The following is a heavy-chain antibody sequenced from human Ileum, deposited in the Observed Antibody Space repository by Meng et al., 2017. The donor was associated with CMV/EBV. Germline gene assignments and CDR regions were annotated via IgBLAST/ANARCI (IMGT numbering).Heavy chain of an antibody. CDR3: ACGISVAGYYYYYGMDV. CDR1: GFTFSSYE. Sequence: GESLMTSCAASGFTFSSYEMNWVRQAPGKGLEWVSYISSSGSTIYYADSVKCRFTISRDNAKTTLYLQLNSLRAEDTAVYYCACGISVAGYYYYYGMDVWGQGTTVTGSS. J-gene: IGHJ6*02. CDR2: ISSSGSTI. V-gene: IGHV3-48*03. D-gene: IGHD6-19*01.